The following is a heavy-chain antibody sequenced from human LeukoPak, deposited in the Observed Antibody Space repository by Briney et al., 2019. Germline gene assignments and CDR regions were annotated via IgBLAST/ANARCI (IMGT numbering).Heavy chain of an antibody. Sequence: GGSLSLSCAASGFTFSSYSMNWVRQAPGKGLEWVSYISSSSSTIYYADSVKGRFTISRDNAKNSLYLQMNSLRDEDTAVYYCASFIVGATKEADYWGQGTLVTVSS. J-gene: IGHJ4*02. CDR3: ASFIVGATKEADY. CDR2: ISSSSSTI. V-gene: IGHV3-48*02. CDR1: GFTFSSYS. D-gene: IGHD1-26*01.